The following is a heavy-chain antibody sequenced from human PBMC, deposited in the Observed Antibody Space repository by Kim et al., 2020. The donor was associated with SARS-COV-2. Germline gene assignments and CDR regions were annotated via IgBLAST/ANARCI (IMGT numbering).Heavy chain of an antibody. CDR1: GFTFSSYG. V-gene: IGHV3-30*03. D-gene: IGHD6-13*01. CDR2: ISYDGSNK. Sequence: GGSLRLSCAASGFTFSSYGMHWVRQAPGKGLEWVAVISYDGSNKYYADSVKGRFTISRDNSKNTLYLQMNSLRAEDTAVYYCRYSSSWYQIFYAFDIWGQWTMVTVSS. J-gene: IGHJ3*02. CDR3: RYSSSWYQIFYAFDI.